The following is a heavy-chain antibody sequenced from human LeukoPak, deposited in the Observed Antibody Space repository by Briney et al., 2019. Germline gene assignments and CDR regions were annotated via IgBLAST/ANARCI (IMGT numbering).Heavy chain of an antibody. CDR1: GFTFSSYG. D-gene: IGHD3-22*01. CDR2: IRYDGSNK. J-gene: IGHJ5*02. Sequence: PGRSLRLSCAASGFTFSSYGMHWVRQAPGKGLEWVAFIRYDGSNKYYADSVKGRFTISRDNSKNTLYLQMNSLRAEDTAVYYCAKDVRVVVMTPWFDPWGQGTLVTVSS. CDR3: AKDVRVVVMTPWFDP. V-gene: IGHV3-30*02.